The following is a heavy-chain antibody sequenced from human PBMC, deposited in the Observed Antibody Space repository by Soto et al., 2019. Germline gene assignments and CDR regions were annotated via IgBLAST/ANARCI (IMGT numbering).Heavy chain of an antibody. D-gene: IGHD3-16*01. V-gene: IGHV3-23*01. J-gene: IGHJ4*02. CDR3: AKDRRAGGNSAFYFDF. Sequence: PGGSLRLSCADSRFKFSNYAMSWVSQAPGKGLEWVSLISATGGGTYYADSVKGRFTISRDNSHNTLYLQVHSLTAEDTAVYYCAKDRRAGGNSAFYFDFWGQGALVTVSS. CDR2: ISATGGGT. CDR1: RFKFSNYA.